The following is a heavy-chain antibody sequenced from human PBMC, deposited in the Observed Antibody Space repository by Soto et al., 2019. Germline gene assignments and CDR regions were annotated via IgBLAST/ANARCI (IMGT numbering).Heavy chain of an antibody. CDR3: ERDRRYCSGGSCYLNYYGMDV. V-gene: IGHV4-4*02. J-gene: IGHJ6*02. Sequence: QVQLQESGPGLVKPSGTLSLTCAVSGGSISSSTWWSWVIQPPGKGLEWIGEIYHSGSTNYNPSLKSRVTISVDKSKNQVSLKLSSVTAADTAVYYCERDRRYCSGGSCYLNYYGMDVWGQGTTVTVS. CDR1: GGSISSSTW. D-gene: IGHD2-15*01. CDR2: IYHSGST.